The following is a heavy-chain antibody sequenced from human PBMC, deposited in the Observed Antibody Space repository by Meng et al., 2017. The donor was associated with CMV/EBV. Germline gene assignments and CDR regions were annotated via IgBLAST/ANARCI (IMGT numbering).Heavy chain of an antibody. J-gene: IGHJ3*02. D-gene: IGHD3-22*01. CDR3: ANGRSQNYYDSSGYSKPPHDAFDI. CDR1: RFTFDDYA. CDR2: ISWDGGST. Sequence: GESLKISCAASRFTFDDYAMHWVRQAPGKGLEWVSLISWDGGSTYYADSVKGRFTISRDNSKNSLYLQMNSLRAEDTALYYCANGRSQNYYDSSGYSKPPHDAFDIWGQGTMVTVSS. V-gene: IGHV3-43D*03.